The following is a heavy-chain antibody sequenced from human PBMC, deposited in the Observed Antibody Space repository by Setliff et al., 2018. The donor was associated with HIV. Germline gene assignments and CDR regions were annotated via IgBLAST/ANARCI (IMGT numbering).Heavy chain of an antibody. CDR1: GFTFSSYG. Sequence: QPGGSLRLSCAASGFTFSSYGMHWVRQAPGKGLEWVAFIRYDGSNKYYADSVKGRFTISRDNSKNTLYLQMNSLRAEDTAVYYCAKSTGEGLRLDYGMDVWGQGTTVTVSS. D-gene: IGHD3-10*01. CDR2: IRYDGSNK. V-gene: IGHV3-30*02. J-gene: IGHJ6*02. CDR3: AKSTGEGLRLDYGMDV.